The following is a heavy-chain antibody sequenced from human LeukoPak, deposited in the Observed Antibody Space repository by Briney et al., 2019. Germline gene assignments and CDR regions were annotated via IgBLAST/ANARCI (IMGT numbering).Heavy chain of an antibody. J-gene: IGHJ4*02. CDR2: IYTSGST. V-gene: IGHV4-61*02. D-gene: IGHD2-8*01. Sequence: SETLSLTCTVSGGSISSGSYYWSWIQQPAGKGLEGIGRIYTSGSTNYNPSLKSRVTISVDTSKNQFSLKLSSVTAADTAVYYCAREERMVAQDYFDYWGQGTLVTVSS. CDR3: AREERMVAQDYFDY. CDR1: GGSISSGSYY.